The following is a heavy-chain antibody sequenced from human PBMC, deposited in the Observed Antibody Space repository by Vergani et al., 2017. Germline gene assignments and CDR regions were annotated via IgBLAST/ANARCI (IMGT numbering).Heavy chain of an antibody. J-gene: IGHJ3*02. CDR3: ARDPSPYTYYYDSSGYAFDI. Sequence: QMQLVQSGAEVKKPGSSVKVSCKASGGTFSSYAISWVRQAPGQGLEWMGGIIPIFGTANYAQKFQGRVTITADESTSTAYMELSSLRSEDTAVYYCARDPSPYTYYYDSSGYAFDIWGQGTMVTVSS. V-gene: IGHV1-69*01. CDR1: GGTFSSYA. CDR2: IIPIFGTA. D-gene: IGHD3-22*01.